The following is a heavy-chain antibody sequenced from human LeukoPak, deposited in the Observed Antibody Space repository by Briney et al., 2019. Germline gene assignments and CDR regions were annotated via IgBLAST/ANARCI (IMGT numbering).Heavy chain of an antibody. CDR2: IRTKPYGGTT. D-gene: IGHD2-15*01. Sequence: GGSLRLSCTASGFTFGDYTMSWVRQAPGKGLKWVSFIRTKPYGGTTEYAASVKGRFTISGDDSKSIAYLQLSSLRTEDTAVYYCTRAPGGGGYYYYGMDVWGQGTTVTVSS. V-gene: IGHV3-49*04. J-gene: IGHJ6*02. CDR1: GFTFGDYT. CDR3: TRAPGGGGYYYYGMDV.